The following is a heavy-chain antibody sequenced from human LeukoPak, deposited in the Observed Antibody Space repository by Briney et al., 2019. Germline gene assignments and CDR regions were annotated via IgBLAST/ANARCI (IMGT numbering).Heavy chain of an antibody. V-gene: IGHV3-30*03. D-gene: IGHD4-17*01. CDR1: GFTFSSYG. J-gene: IGHJ4*02. CDR3: ARDKNGDYGASDY. CDR2: ISYDGSKK. Sequence: GGSLRLSCAASGFTFSSYGMHWVRQAPGKGLEWVAVISYDGSKKYYVDSVKGRFTISRDNSKNTLYFQMNSLRAGDTAVYYCARDKNGDYGASDYWGQGTLVTVSS.